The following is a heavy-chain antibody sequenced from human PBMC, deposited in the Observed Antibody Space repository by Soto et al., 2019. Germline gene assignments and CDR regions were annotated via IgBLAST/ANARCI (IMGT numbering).Heavy chain of an antibody. CDR1: GYSFTSYW. Sequence: GESLKISCKGSGYSFTSYWIGWVRQMPGRGLEWMGIIYPGNSDTRYSPSFQGQVTISADKSISTVYLQWRSLKASDSAMYYCARRDLHYGMDVWGQGTTVTVYS. CDR3: ARRDLHYGMDV. CDR2: IYPGNSDT. J-gene: IGHJ6*02. V-gene: IGHV5-51*01.